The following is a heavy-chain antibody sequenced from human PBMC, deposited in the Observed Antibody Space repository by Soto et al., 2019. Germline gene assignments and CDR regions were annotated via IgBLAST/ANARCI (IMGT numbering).Heavy chain of an antibody. CDR2: IIPIFGTA. CDR1: GGTFSSYA. D-gene: IGHD5-12*01. J-gene: IGHJ6*02. Sequence: QVQLVQSGAEVKKPGSSVKVSCKASGGTFSSYAISWCERPPGQGLGWRGGIIPIFGTANYAQKFQGRVTITADESTSTAYMELSSLRSEDTAVYYCASSVAKYYYYGMDVWGQGTTVTVSS. V-gene: IGHV1-69*12. CDR3: ASSVAKYYYYGMDV.